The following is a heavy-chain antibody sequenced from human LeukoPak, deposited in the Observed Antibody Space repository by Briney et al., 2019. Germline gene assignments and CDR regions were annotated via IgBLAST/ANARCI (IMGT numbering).Heavy chain of an antibody. CDR2: ISSSSSTI. CDR3: ARDYEGDTDVVTAPHYYYYYGMDV. J-gene: IGHJ6*02. V-gene: IGHV3-48*01. CDR1: GFTFSSYS. Sequence: GGSLRLYCAASGFTFSSYSMNWVRQAPGKGLEWVSYISSSSSTIYYADSVKGRFTISRDNAKNSLYLQMNSLRAEDTAVYYSARDYEGDTDVVTAPHYYYYYGMDVWGQGTTVTVSS. D-gene: IGHD2-21*02.